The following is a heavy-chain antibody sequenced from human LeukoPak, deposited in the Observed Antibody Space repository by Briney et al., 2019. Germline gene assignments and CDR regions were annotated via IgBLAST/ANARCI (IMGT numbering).Heavy chain of an antibody. CDR3: ARGGGSRVDDAFDL. CDR2: LSSSGTI. V-gene: IGHV3-48*01. Sequence: GGSLRLSCSASGFISSTWSVNWVRQAPGKRLECVSHLSSSGTIFYADSVKGLFTISRDNGNNSLSLQMNSLRVEDTAVYYCARGGGSRVDDAFDLWGQGTMVTVSS. D-gene: IGHD2-15*01. J-gene: IGHJ3*01. CDR1: GFISSTWS.